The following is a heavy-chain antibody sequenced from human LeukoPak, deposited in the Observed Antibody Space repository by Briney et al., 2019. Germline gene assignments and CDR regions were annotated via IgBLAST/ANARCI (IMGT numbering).Heavy chain of an antibody. CDR3: ARARYYGSGSYDY. CDR2: IASTSRNT. CDR1: GFTFSYYS. V-gene: IGHV3-21*04. J-gene: IGHJ4*02. D-gene: IGHD3-10*01. Sequence: GGSLRLSCAASGFTFSYYSMNWVRQAPGKGLEWVSSIASTSRNTYYADSVKGRFTISRDDAKNSLYLQMNSLRAEDTAVYYCARARYYGSGSYDYWGQGTLVTVSS.